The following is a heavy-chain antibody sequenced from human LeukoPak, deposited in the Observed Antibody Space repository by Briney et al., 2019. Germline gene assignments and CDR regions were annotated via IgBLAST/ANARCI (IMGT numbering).Heavy chain of an antibody. CDR1: GFTFDDYG. V-gene: IGHV3-20*04. CDR3: ARSSYDFWSGYSPPFDY. Sequence: GGSLRLSCAASGFTFDDYGMSWVRQAPGKGLEWVSGISWNSGSIGYADSVKGRFTISRDNAKNSLYLQMNSLRAEDTAVYYCARSSYDFWSGYSPPFDYWGQGTLVTVSS. D-gene: IGHD3-3*01. CDR2: ISWNSGSI. J-gene: IGHJ4*02.